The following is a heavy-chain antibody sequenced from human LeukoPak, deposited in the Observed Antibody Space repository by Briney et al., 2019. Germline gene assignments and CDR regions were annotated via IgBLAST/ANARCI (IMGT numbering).Heavy chain of an antibody. V-gene: IGHV3-23*01. D-gene: IGHD4/OR15-4a*01. CDR2: IIGSGLST. CDR1: GFTFSSYA. J-gene: IGHJ4*02. Sequence: GSLRLSCAASGFTFSSYAMSWVRQAPGKGLEGVSGIIGSGLSTYYADSREGRFTISRDNSKNTLYLQMNSLRAEDTAVYYCAFPRAGDYGAPFDYWGQGTLVTVSS. CDR3: AFPRAGDYGAPFDY.